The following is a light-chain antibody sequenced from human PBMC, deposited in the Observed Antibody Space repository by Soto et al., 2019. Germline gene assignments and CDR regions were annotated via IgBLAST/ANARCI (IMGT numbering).Light chain of an antibody. V-gene: IGKV1-5*01. CDR1: QSISSW. CDR3: QQYNSYSPGYT. CDR2: DAS. Sequence: DLQMTQSPSTLSASVGDRVTITCRASQSISSWLAWYQQKPGKAPKLLIYDASSLESGVPSRFSGSGSGTEFTLTTSSLQPDDFATYYCQQYNSYSPGYTFGQGTKLEIK. J-gene: IGKJ2*01.